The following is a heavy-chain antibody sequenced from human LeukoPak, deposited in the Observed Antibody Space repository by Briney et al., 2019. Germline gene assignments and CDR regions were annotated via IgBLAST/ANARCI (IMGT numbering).Heavy chain of an antibody. V-gene: IGHV1-69*04. D-gene: IGHD1-26*01. J-gene: IGHJ3*02. Sequence: EASVKVSCKASGGTFSSYAISWVRQAPGQGLEWMGRIIPILGIANYAQKFQGRVTITADKSTSTAYMELSSLRSEDTAVYYCATTYSGSSSGAFDIWGQGTMVTASS. CDR2: IIPILGIA. CDR1: GGTFSSYA. CDR3: ATTYSGSSSGAFDI.